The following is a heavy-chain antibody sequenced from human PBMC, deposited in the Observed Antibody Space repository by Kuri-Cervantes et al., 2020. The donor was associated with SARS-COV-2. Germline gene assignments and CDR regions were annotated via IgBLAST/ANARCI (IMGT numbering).Heavy chain of an antibody. CDR2: INHSGST. J-gene: IGHJ4*02. D-gene: IGHD2-15*01. Sequence: GSLRLSCAASGFTFSGSARHWVRQASGKGLEWMGEINHSGSTNYNPSLKSRVTISVDTSKNQFSLKLSSVTAADTAVYYCATSRLGRYCSGGSCQPVPFDYWGQGTLVTVSS. CDR3: ATSRLGRYCSGGSCQPVPFDY. V-gene: IGHV4-34*08. CDR1: GFTFSGSA.